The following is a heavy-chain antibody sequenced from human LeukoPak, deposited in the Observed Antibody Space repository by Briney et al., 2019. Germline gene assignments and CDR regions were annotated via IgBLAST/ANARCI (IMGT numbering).Heavy chain of an antibody. CDR2: ISAYNGNT. V-gene: IGHV1-18*01. D-gene: IGHD3-22*01. Sequence: ASVKVSCKASGYTFTSYGISWVRQAPGQGLEWMGWISAYNGNTNYTQKLQGRATMTTDTSTSTAYMQRRSLRPHDTPVYYWPRDAQPAFYYDCSGYYLYNWFDPWGQGTLVTVSS. CDR3: PRDAQPAFYYDCSGYYLYNWFDP. J-gene: IGHJ5*02. CDR1: GYTFTSYG.